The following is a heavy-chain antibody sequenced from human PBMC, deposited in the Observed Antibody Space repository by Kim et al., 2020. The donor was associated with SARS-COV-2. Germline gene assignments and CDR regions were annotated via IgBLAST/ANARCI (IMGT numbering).Heavy chain of an antibody. CDR3: AKASSSSWYINYYYYYGMDV. J-gene: IGHJ6*02. V-gene: IGHV3-9*01. Sequence: RFTISRDNAKNSLYLQMNSLRAEDTALYYCAKASSSSWYINYYYYYGMDVWGQGTTVTVSS. D-gene: IGHD6-13*01.